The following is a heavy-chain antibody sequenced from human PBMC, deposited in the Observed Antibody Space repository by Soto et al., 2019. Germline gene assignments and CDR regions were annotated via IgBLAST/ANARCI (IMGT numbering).Heavy chain of an antibody. D-gene: IGHD3-10*01. CDR3: ATLGSYYNWNWFDP. J-gene: IGHJ5*02. Sequence: ASVKVSCKVSGYTLTELSMHWVRQAPGKGLEWMGGFDPEDGETIYAQKFQGRVTMTEDTSTDTAYMELSSLRSEDTAVYYCATLGSYYNWNWFDPWGQGTLVTVSS. V-gene: IGHV1-24*01. CDR2: FDPEDGET. CDR1: GYTLTELS.